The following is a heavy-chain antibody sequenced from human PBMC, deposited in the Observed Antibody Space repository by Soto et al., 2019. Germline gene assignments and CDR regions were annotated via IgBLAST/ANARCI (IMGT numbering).Heavy chain of an antibody. D-gene: IGHD1-1*01. V-gene: IGHV4-59*01. CDR3: ARGGVPTPDPFDY. CDR1: GGSISSYY. CDR2: IYYSGST. Sequence: QVQLQESGPGLVKPSETLSLTCTVSGGSISSYYWSWIRQPPGKGLEWIGYIYYSGSTNYNPSLKSRVTISVDTSKNQFSLKLSSVTAADTAVYYCARGGVPTPDPFDYWGQGTLVTVSS. J-gene: IGHJ4*02.